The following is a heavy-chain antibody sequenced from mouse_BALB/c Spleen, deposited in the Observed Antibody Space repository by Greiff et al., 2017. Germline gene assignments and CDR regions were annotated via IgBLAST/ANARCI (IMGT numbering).Heavy chain of an antibody. CDR2: ISNGGGST. CDR1: GFTFSSYT. D-gene: IGHD2-3*01. CDR3: ARDDGYSSAY. Sequence: EVQRVESGGGLVQPGGSLKLSCAASGFTFSSYTMSWVRQTPEKRLEWVAYISNGGGSTYYPDTVKGRFTISRDNAKNTLYLQMSSLKSEDTAMYYCARDDGYSSAYWGQGTLVTVSA. V-gene: IGHV5-12-2*01. J-gene: IGHJ3*01.